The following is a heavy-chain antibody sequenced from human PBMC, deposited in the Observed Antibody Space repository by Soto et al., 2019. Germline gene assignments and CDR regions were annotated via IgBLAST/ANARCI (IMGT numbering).Heavy chain of an antibody. D-gene: IGHD6-19*01. J-gene: IGHJ4*02. Sequence: EVQLVESGGGLVQPGGSLRLSCAASGLTFSNYWMSWVRQAPGKGLEWVASMNQDGTLKYYVDSVKGRFTISRDNAQNSFFLQMISLRAEDTAVYYCVRWQSSGWYLDIWGQGTLLSVSS. CDR2: MNQDGTLK. CDR1: GLTFSNYW. CDR3: VRWQSSGWYLDI. V-gene: IGHV3-7*03.